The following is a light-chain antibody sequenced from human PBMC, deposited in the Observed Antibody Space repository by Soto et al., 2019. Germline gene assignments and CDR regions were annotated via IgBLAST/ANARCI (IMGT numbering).Light chain of an antibody. J-gene: IGLJ1*01. CDR1: SSDVGGYKY. CDR3: SSYAGINNLGV. Sequence: QSALTQPPSASGSPGQSVTISCTGTSSDVGGYKYVSWYQQHPGKAPKLMIFEVNKRPSGVPDRFSGSKSGNTASLTVSALQGEDEADYYCSSYAGINNLGVFGTGTKLTVL. CDR2: EVN. V-gene: IGLV2-8*01.